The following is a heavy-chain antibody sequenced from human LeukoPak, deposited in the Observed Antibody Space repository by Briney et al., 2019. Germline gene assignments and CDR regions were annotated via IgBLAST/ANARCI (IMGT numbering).Heavy chain of an antibody. CDR3: ARADYGGNLFDY. J-gene: IGHJ4*02. CDR2: INHSGST. CDR1: GGSFSGYY. Sequence: SETLSLTCAVYGGSFSGYYWSWIRQPPGKGLEWIGEINHSGSTNYNPSLKSRVTISVDTSKNQFSLKLSSVTTADTAVYYCARADYGGNLFDYWGQGTLVTVSS. V-gene: IGHV4-34*01. D-gene: IGHD4-23*01.